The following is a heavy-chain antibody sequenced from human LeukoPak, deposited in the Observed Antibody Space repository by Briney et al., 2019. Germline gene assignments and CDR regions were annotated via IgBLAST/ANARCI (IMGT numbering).Heavy chain of an antibody. CDR3: ARTQLNGSRAP. Sequence: GGSLRLSCAASGFSIGPYWMTWARQVPGKGLEWVANINQDGSGKSYVDSVKGRFTISRDNAKNSLYLQMNGLRADDMAVYYCARTQLNGSRAPWGQGTLVTVSS. CDR2: INQDGSGK. J-gene: IGHJ5*02. CDR1: GFSIGPYW. V-gene: IGHV3-7*01. D-gene: IGHD3-10*01.